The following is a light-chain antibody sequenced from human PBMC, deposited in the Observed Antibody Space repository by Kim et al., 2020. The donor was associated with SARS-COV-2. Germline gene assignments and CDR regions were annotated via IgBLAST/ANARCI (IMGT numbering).Light chain of an antibody. CDR3: QQYNNCPPLT. CDR2: GAS. J-gene: IGKJ4*01. CDR1: QSVSSN. V-gene: IGKV3-15*01. Sequence: EIVMTQSPAILSVSPGERATLSCRASQSVSSNLAWYQQKPGQAPRLLIYGASTRATGIPARFSGSGSGTEFTLTISSLQSEDFAVYYCQQYNNCPPLTFGGGTKMDIK.